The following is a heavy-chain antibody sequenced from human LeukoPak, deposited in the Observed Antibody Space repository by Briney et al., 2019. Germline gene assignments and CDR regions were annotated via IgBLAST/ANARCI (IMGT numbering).Heavy chain of an antibody. Sequence: PVGSLRLSCGASGFTFSDSFMSWIRQPPGKGLEWLSYISTSGSVTDYADSVKGRFTISRDNAKKLVYLELKSLRAEDTAVYYCAKGVIWSGYYYWGQGTLVTVSS. V-gene: IGHV3-11*01. CDR1: GFTFSDSF. CDR2: ISTSGSVT. D-gene: IGHD3-3*01. CDR3: AKGVIWSGYYY. J-gene: IGHJ4*02.